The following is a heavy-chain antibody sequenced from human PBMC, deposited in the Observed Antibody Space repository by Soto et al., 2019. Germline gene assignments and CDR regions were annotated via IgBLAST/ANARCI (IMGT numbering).Heavy chain of an antibody. D-gene: IGHD3-9*01. Sequence: PGGSLRLSCAASGFTFSSYAMSWVRQAPGKGLEWVSAISGSGCSTYYADSVKGRFTISRDNSKNTLYLQMNSLRAEDTAVYYCAKVKYFDWAYFDYWGQGTLVTVSS. J-gene: IGHJ4*02. CDR3: AKVKYFDWAYFDY. CDR1: GFTFSSYA. V-gene: IGHV3-23*01. CDR2: ISGSGCST.